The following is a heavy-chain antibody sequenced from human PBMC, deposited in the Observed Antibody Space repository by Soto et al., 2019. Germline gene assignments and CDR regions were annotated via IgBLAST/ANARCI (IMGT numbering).Heavy chain of an antibody. D-gene: IGHD2-15*01. CDR2: IWYDGVNK. Sequence: GGSLRLSCAASGFSFRSYAMHWVRQAPGKGLEWVAVIWYDGVNKYYADSVKGRFTISRDNSNNTLYVQMNSLKAEDTAVYYCVKGPGSCSGGSCYSATYYGMDVWGQGTTVTVSS. CDR1: GFSFRSYA. CDR3: VKGPGSCSGGSCYSATYYGMDV. V-gene: IGHV3-33*08. J-gene: IGHJ6*02.